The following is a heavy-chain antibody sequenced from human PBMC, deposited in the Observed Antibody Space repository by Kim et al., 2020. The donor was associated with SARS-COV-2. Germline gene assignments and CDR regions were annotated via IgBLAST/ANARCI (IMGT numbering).Heavy chain of an antibody. CDR2: IYYSGST. J-gene: IGHJ4*02. CDR1: GGSISSSSYY. Sequence: SETLSLTCTVSGGSISSSSYYWGWIRQPPGKGLEWIGSIYYSGSTYYNPSLKSRVTISVDTSKNQFSLKLSSVTAADTAVYYCARQPKYSSSWYSYYWGQGTLVTVSS. CDR3: ARQPKYSSSWYSYY. V-gene: IGHV4-39*01. D-gene: IGHD6-13*01.